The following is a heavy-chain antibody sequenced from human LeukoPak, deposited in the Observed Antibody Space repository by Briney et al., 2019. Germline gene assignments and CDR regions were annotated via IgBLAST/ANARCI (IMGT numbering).Heavy chain of an antibody. Sequence: GGSLRLSCAASGFTFSDYYMSWVRQAPGKGLEWVSSISSSSSYIYYADSVKGRFTISRDNAKNSLYLQMNSLRAEDTAVYYCASREIIGKGFDPWGQGTLVTVSS. D-gene: IGHD3-16*02. CDR1: GFTFSDYY. CDR2: ISSSSSYI. V-gene: IGHV3-21*01. CDR3: ASREIIGKGFDP. J-gene: IGHJ5*02.